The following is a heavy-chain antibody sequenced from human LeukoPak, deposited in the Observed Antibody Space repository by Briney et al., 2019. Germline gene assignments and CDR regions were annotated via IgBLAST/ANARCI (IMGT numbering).Heavy chain of an antibody. CDR3: VRARAGGLDY. V-gene: IGHV3-30*04. D-gene: IGHD3-16*01. Sequence: GGSLRPSCAASGFTFRHYAVHWVRQAPGRGLEWVAVLSFDGAHKYYAESVKGRFTISKDNSNNTLFLRMDSLRLEDTALYYCVRARAGGLDYWGQGTLVTVSS. CDR1: GFTFRHYA. J-gene: IGHJ4*02. CDR2: LSFDGAHK.